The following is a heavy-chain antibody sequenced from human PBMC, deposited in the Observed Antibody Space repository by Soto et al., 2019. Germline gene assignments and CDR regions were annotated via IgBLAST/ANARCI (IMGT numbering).Heavy chain of an antibody. CDR1: GFTFSSYA. CDR2: ISYDGSNK. Sequence: GGSLRLSCAASGFTFSSYAMHWVRQAPGKGLEWVAVISYDGSNKYYADSVKGRFTISRDNSKNTLYLQMNSLRAEDTAVYYCARGFRGSGSYHYYGTDVWGQGTTVTVSS. D-gene: IGHD3-10*01. V-gene: IGHV3-30-3*01. CDR3: ARGFRGSGSYHYYGTDV. J-gene: IGHJ6*02.